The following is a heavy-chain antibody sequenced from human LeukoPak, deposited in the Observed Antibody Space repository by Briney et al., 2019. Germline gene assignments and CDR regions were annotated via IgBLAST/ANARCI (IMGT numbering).Heavy chain of an antibody. CDR2: ASYYVGKQ. D-gene: IGHD1-1*01. J-gene: IGHJ4*02. CDR3: AKAGIGADGAGFLCEY. CDR1: GFTSSDYA. Sequence: GGSLRLSCAASGFTSSDYAMSWVRQAPGKGLEWVSTASYYVGKQYHADSVRGRFTVSRDNSRNTVSLQMSSLRVEDTGIYYCAKAGIGADGAGFLCEYWGQGTLVTVSS. V-gene: IGHV3-23*01.